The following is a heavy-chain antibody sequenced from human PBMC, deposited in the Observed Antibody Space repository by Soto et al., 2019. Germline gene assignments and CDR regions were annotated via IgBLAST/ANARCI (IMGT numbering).Heavy chain of an antibody. V-gene: IGHV1-18*01. J-gene: IGHJ4*02. CDR3: ARDLEDVYYGSGSYGPVSY. Sequence: ASVKVSCKASGYTFTSYGISWVRQAPGQGLEWMGWISAYNGNTNYAQKLQGRVTTTTDTSTSTAYMELRSLRSDDTAVYYCARDLEDVYYGSGSYGPVSYRGQGTLVTVSS. CDR2: ISAYNGNT. CDR1: GYTFTSYG. D-gene: IGHD3-10*01.